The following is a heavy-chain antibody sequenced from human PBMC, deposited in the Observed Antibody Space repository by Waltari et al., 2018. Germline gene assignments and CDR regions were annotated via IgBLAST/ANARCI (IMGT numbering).Heavy chain of an antibody. D-gene: IGHD6-13*01. V-gene: IGHV4-39*07. CDR3: GRDCSGSWYYWCDP. J-gene: IGHJ5*02. CDR1: GGSISSSSYY. Sequence: QLRLQESGPGLVKPSETLSLTCTVSGGSISSSSYYWGLIRQPPGKGLEWIGSIYYTGSTYYNPSRKRRGTISVYTSKNQFSLKLSSVTAADTAVYYCGRDCSGSWYYWCDPWGQGTLVTVSS. CDR2: IYYTGST.